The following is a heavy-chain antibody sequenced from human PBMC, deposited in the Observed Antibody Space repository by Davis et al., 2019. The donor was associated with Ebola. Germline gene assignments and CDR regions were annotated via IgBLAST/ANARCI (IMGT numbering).Heavy chain of an antibody. D-gene: IGHD1-26*01. CDR1: GGTFSSYA. J-gene: IGHJ6*03. Sequence: SVKVSCKASGGTFSSYAISWVRQAPGQGLEWMGGIIPIFGTANYAQKFQGRVTITADESTSTAYMELSSLRSEDTAVYYCARVGEGYYYYYYMDVWGKGTTVTVSS. V-gene: IGHV1-69*13. CDR3: ARVGEGYYYYYYMDV. CDR2: IIPIFGTA.